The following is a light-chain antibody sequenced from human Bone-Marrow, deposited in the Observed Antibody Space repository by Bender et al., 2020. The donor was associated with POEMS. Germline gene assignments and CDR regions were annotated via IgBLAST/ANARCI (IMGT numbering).Light chain of an antibody. CDR2: QDT. CDR1: ALAKKY. Sequence: AARITCSRQALAKKYAYWYQQRPGQSPVLVIYQDTKRPSGIPERFSGSNSGNTATLTISGTQAMDEADYYCQAWDTYSVIFGGGTKLTVL. J-gene: IGLJ2*01. CDR3: QAWDTYSVI. V-gene: IGLV3-1*01.